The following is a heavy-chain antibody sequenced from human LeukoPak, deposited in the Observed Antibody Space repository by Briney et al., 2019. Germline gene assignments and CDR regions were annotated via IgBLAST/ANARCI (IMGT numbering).Heavy chain of an antibody. CDR3: AKEGFVVVPAAIRGADY. CDR1: GFTFSSYA. V-gene: IGHV3-30-3*01. Sequence: GGSLRLSCAASGFTFSSYAMHWVRQAPGKGLEWVAVISYDGSNKYYADSVKGRFTISRDNSKNTLYLQMNSLRAEDTAVYYCAKEGFVVVPAAIRGADYWGQGTLVTVSS. CDR2: ISYDGSNK. J-gene: IGHJ4*02. D-gene: IGHD2-2*02.